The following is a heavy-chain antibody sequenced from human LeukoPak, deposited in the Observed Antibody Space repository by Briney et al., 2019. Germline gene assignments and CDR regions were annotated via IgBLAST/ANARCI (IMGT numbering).Heavy chain of an antibody. J-gene: IGHJ4*02. Sequence: GGSLRPSCAASGFTFSNHYMDWVRQAPGKGLEWVGRVRNKTKSYTTEYAASVKGRFTISRDDSKNSLYLQMNSLRTEDTAVYYCARVQGCTNGVCYYYFDYWGQGTLVTVSS. V-gene: IGHV3-72*01. CDR2: VRNKTKSYTT. D-gene: IGHD2-8*01. CDR3: ARVQGCTNGVCYYYFDY. CDR1: GFTFSNHY.